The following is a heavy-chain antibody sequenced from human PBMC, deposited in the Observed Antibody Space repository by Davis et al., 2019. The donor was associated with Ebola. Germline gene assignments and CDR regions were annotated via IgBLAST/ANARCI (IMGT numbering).Heavy chain of an antibody. CDR1: GFTFSSYA. V-gene: IGHV3-23*01. D-gene: IGHD3-3*01. CDR2: ISGSGGST. CDR3: ARDDPDYDFWSYFDY. Sequence: GESLKISCAASGFTFSSYAMSWVRQAPGKGLEWVSAISGSGGSTYYADSVKGRFTISRDNSKNTLYLQMNSLRAEDTAVYYCARDDPDYDFWSYFDYWGQGTLVTVSS. J-gene: IGHJ4*02.